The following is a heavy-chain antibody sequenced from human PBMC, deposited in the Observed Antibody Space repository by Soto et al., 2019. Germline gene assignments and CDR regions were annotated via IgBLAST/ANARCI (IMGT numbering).Heavy chain of an antibody. CDR1: GFPFSSHV. CDR3: ARSREIIASAGSFED. Sequence: EVQLLESGGGLVQPGGSLRLSCAASGFPFSSHVMNWVRQAPGKGLEWVCSISTGGGSTDYAYSVKGRFTISRDNSKNTLQLQMKSLRAEDTAVYYSARSREIIASAGSFEDCGAGTLVTVSS. CDR2: ISTGGGST. V-gene: IGHV3-23*01. D-gene: IGHD6-25*01. J-gene: IGHJ4*02.